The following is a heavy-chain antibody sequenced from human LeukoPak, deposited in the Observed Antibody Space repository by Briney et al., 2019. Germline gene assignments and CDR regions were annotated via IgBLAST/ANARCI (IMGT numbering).Heavy chain of an antibody. V-gene: IGHV3-23*01. D-gene: IGHD1-1*01. CDR2: ISNSGDST. Sequence: GGSLRLSCAASGFTFSTHVMSWVRQAPGKGLEWVSAISNSGDSTFYADSVKGRLTISRDNSKSTLYLQMNSLRAEDTAVYYCARSGGWDGMDVWGQGTAVTVSS. CDR3: ARSGGWDGMDV. CDR1: GFTFSTHV. J-gene: IGHJ6*02.